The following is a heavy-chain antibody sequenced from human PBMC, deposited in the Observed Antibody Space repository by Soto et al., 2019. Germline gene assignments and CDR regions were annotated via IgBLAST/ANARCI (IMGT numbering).Heavy chain of an antibody. D-gene: IGHD3-10*01. CDR3: GGMVRGVTTINVFDY. CDR1: GGTFSSYT. V-gene: IGHV1-69*02. J-gene: IGHJ4*02. Sequence: SVKLSCKASGGTFSSYTISWVRQTPGQGLEWMGRIIPILGIANYAQKFQGRVTITADKSTSTAYMELSSLRSEDTAVYYCGGMVRGVTTINVFDYWGQGTLVTVSS. CDR2: IIPILGIA.